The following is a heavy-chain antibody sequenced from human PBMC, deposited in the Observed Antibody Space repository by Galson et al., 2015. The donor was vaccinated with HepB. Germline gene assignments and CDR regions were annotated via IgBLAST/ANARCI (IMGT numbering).Heavy chain of an antibody. V-gene: IGHV3-21*01. CDR3: ARDEGGVRGVIIPYYFDY. CDR1: GFTFSSYS. Sequence: SLRLSCAASGFTFSSYSMNWVRQAPGKGLEWVSSISSSSSYIYYADSVKGRFTISRDNAKNSLYLQMNSLRAEDTAVYYCARDEGGVRGVIIPYYFDYWGQGTLLTVSS. CDR2: ISSSSSYI. J-gene: IGHJ4*02. D-gene: IGHD3-10*01.